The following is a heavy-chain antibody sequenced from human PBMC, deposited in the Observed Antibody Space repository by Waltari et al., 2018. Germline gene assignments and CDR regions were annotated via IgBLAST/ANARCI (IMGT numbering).Heavy chain of an antibody. D-gene: IGHD6-6*01. Sequence: EVQLVESGGDLVQPGGSLRVSCAASGITFSSSWMQWVRQAPGKGLVGVARMNSDESITNYADSAKGRFTISRDNAKNTLYLQMNSLRAEDTAVYYCARSRYMSSSFDFWGQGTLVTVSS. J-gene: IGHJ4*02. CDR3: ARSRYMSSSFDF. CDR2: MNSDESIT. CDR1: GITFSSSW. V-gene: IGHV3-74*01.